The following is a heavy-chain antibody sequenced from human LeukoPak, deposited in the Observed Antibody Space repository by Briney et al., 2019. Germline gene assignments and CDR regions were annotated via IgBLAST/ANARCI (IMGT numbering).Heavy chain of an antibody. J-gene: IGHJ2*01. CDR3: ARLTTVFYWYFDL. CDR2: IYHSGST. V-gene: IGHV4-30-2*01. D-gene: IGHD4-11*01. CDR1: GGSISSGGYS. Sequence: SQTLSLTCAVSGGSISSGGYSWSWIRQPPGKGLEWIGYIYHSGSTYYNPSLKSRVTISVDRSKNQFSLKLSSVTAADTAVYYCARLTTVFYWYFDLWGRGTLVTVSS.